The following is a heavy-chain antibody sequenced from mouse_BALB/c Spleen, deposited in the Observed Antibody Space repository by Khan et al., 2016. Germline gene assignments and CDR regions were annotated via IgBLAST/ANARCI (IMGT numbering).Heavy chain of an antibody. Sequence: VQLQESGPGLVAPSQSLSITCTVSGLSLNNYGISWVRQPPGKGLEWLGVIWGDGSTNYHSALMSRLKIIKDNSKSQVFLKLNSLQTDDTATYYCAKSPNWGNYAMDYWGQGTSVTVSS. CDR1: GLSLNNYG. CDR3: AKSPNWGNYAMDY. J-gene: IGHJ4*01. D-gene: IGHD4-1*01. CDR2: IWGDGST. V-gene: IGHV2-3*01.